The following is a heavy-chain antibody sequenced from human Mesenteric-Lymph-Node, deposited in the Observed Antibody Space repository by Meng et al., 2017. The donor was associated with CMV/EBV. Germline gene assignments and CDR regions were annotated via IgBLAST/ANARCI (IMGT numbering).Heavy chain of an antibody. CDR2: IKEDGSQK. J-gene: IGHJ4*02. D-gene: IGHD7-27*01. Sequence: GESLKISCGASGFTFRKYWMSWVRQAPGKGLEWVANIKEDGSQKYYVDSVKGRFIISRDNAKSSVYLQMNSLRVEDTAVYYCARDGDRHAFDLVYWGQGTLVTVSS. CDR1: GFTFRKYW. V-gene: IGHV3-7*01. CDR3: ARDGDRHAFDLVY.